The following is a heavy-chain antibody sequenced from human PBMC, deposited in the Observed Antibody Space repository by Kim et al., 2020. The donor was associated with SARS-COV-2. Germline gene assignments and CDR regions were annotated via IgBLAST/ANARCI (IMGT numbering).Heavy chain of an antibody. Sequence: GGSLRLSCAASGFTFSSYAMHWVRQAPGKGLEWVSVIYSGGSSTYYADSVKGRFTISRDNSKNTPYLQMNSLRAEDTAVYYCAKDELAAAGMLDYWGQGT. CDR3: AKDELAAAGMLDY. CDR1: GFTFSSYA. J-gene: IGHJ4*02. V-gene: IGHV3-23*03. D-gene: IGHD6-13*01. CDR2: IYSGGSST.